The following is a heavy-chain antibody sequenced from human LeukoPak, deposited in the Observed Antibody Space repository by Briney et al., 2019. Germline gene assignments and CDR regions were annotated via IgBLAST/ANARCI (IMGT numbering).Heavy chain of an antibody. V-gene: IGHV4-30-4*01. D-gene: IGHD3-16*01. J-gene: IGHJ4*02. CDR1: GGSISSGDYY. Sequence: SETLSLTCTVSGGSISSGDYYWSWIRQPPGKGLEWIGYIYYSGSTYYSPSLKGRVTISLDTSKNEFSLKLSSVTAADTAVYYCARVGVADIHLDHWGQGTLVTVSS. CDR2: IYYSGST. CDR3: ARVGVADIHLDH.